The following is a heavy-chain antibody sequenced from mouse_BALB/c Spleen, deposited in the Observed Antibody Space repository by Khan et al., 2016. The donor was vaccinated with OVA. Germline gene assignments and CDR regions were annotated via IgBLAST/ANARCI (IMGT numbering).Heavy chain of an antibody. CDR2: ISYSGNT. Sequence: EVQLQESGPDLVKPSQSLSLTCTVTGYSITSDYAWNWIRQFPGNKLEWMGYISYSGNTKYNPSLKSRISITRDTSKNQFFLQLKSVTTEDTATYYCARIYGGDFDYWGQGTTLTVSS. D-gene: IGHD1-1*01. CDR1: GYSITSDYA. V-gene: IGHV3-2*02. J-gene: IGHJ2*01. CDR3: ARIYGGDFDY.